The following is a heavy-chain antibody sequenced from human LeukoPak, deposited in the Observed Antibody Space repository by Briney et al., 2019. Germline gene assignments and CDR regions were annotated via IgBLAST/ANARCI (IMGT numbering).Heavy chain of an antibody. CDR3: ARDWSYCSGGSCRSYNWFDP. V-gene: IGHV1-69*04. Sequence: ASVKVSCKASGGTFSSYAISWVRQAPGQGLEWMGRIIPILGIANYAQKFQGRVTITADKSTSTAYMELRSLRSDDTAVYYCARDWSYCSGGSCRSYNWFDPWGQGTLVTVSS. D-gene: IGHD2-15*01. CDR2: IIPILGIA. CDR1: GGTFSSYA. J-gene: IGHJ5*02.